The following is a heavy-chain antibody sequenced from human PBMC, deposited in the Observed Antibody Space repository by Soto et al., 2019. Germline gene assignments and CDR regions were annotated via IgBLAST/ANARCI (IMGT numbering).Heavy chain of an antibody. J-gene: IGHJ5*01. CDR1: GYTFTSYD. V-gene: IGHV1-8*01. D-gene: IGHD3-22*01. Sequence: QVQLVQSGAEVKKPGASVKVACKASGYTFTSYDMNWVRQTTGQGLEWMGWMNPNSGNTGYAQKFQGRVTMTRDTSISTAYMELSSLRSEDTAVYFCARGGYYYDSSDHTFDSWGPGALVTVSS. CDR3: ARGGYYYDSSDHTFDS. CDR2: MNPNSGNT.